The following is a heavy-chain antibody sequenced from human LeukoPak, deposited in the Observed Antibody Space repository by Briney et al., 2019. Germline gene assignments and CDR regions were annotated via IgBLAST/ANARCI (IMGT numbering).Heavy chain of an antibody. CDR1: RFTFSSGW. J-gene: IGHJ3*02. D-gene: IGHD1-1*01. V-gene: IGHV3-7*01. Sequence: PGGSLRLSCAASRFTFSSGWMTWVRQPLGKGLEYVANIKEDGSQKYYEDSVKGRFTISRDNVKNSLYLQMDSLRAEDTAVYFCARNLAYNAFDIWGRGTVVTVSS. CDR3: ARNLAYNAFDI. CDR2: IKEDGSQK.